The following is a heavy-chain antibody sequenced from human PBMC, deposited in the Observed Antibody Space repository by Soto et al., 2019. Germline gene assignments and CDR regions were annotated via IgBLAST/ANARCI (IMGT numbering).Heavy chain of an antibody. CDR1: GGSISSYY. D-gene: IGHD3-22*01. V-gene: IGHV4-59*01. CDR3: ARVGYYDSSGYYYFDY. J-gene: IGHJ4*02. CDR2: IYHSGST. Sequence: SETLSLTCTVSGGSISSYYWSWIRQPPGKGLEWIGYIYHSGSTNYNPSLKSRVTISVDTSKNQFSLKLTSVTAADTAVYYCARVGYYDSSGYYYFDYWGQGTLVTVPQ.